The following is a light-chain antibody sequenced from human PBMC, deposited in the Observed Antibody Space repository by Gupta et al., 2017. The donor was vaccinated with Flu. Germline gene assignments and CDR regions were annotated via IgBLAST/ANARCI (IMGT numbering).Light chain of an antibody. V-gene: IGKV3D-20*01. Sequence: EIVLTQSPATLSLSPGERATLSCGASQSVSSSYLAWYQQKPGRAPRLLIFDASSRATGLSDRFSGSGYGKYLPLTSSIREQEDFAVYYFQQDGSSLPWTFGQGTKVEIK. J-gene: IGKJ1*01. CDR3: QQDGSSLPWT. CDR1: QSVSSSY. CDR2: DAS.